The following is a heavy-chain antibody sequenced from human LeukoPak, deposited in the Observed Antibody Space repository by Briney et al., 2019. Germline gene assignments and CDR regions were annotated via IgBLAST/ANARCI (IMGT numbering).Heavy chain of an antibody. Sequence: SETLSLTCTVSGGSVSSGSYYWSWIRQPPGKGLEWIGYIYYSGSTNYNPSLKSRVTISVDTSKNQFSLKLSSVTAADTAVYYCARAYDYGDAGLPRDWGQGTLVTVSS. J-gene: IGHJ4*02. CDR3: ARAYDYGDAGLPRD. V-gene: IGHV4-61*01. CDR1: GGSVSSGSYY. CDR2: IYYSGST. D-gene: IGHD4-17*01.